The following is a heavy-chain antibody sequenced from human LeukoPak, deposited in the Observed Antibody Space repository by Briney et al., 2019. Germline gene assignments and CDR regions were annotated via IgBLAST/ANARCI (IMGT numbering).Heavy chain of an antibody. J-gene: IGHJ4*02. CDR3: ARAWGPTYYFDY. V-gene: IGHV3-21*01. CDR2: ISSSSSYI. D-gene: IGHD1-26*01. CDR1: GFTFSSYT. Sequence: PGGSLRLSCAASGFTFSSYTMNWVRQAPGKGLEWVSSISSSSSYIYYADSVKGRFTISRDNAKNSLYLQMNSLRAEDTAVYYCARAWGPTYYFDYWGQGTLVTVSS.